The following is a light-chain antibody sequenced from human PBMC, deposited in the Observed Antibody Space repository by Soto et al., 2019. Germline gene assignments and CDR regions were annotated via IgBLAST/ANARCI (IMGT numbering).Light chain of an antibody. V-gene: IGKV4-1*01. J-gene: IGKJ4*01. CDR2: WAS. CDR1: DVVLYSSNNKNY. CDR3: QQYYNTPLT. Sequence: EIVVTQSPASLAVSLCERATINFKSGDVVLYSSNNKNYLAWYQQKPRQPPKLLIYWASTRESGVPDRFSGSGSGTDFTLTISSLQAEDVAVYYCQQYYNTPLTCGGGTRWIS.